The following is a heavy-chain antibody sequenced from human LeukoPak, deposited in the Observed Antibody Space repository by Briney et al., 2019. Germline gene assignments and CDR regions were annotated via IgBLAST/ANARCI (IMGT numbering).Heavy chain of an antibody. CDR3: ATIKRGNIFGYFDF. CDR2: LYDYGRT. V-gene: IGHV4-59*11. CDR1: GGSISSHY. J-gene: IGHJ4*02. Sequence: SSETLSLTCTVSGGSISSHYWSWIRQPPGKGLEWIGYLYDYGRTKHNPSLNSRLTLSADTSKNQFSLRLSSVTAVDTAVYFCATIKRGNIFGYFDFWGQGILVAVSS. D-gene: IGHD5-18*01.